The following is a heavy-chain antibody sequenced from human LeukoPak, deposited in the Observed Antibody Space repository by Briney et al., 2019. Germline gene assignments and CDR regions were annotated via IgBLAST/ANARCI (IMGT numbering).Heavy chain of an antibody. D-gene: IGHD2-21*02. CDR1: GGSISSYY. CDR3: ARFAYCGGHCWYYFDY. CDR2: IYSSGST. V-gene: IGHV4-59*01. Sequence: SETLSLACTVSGGSISSYYWSWIRQPPGKGLEWIGYIYSSGSTNYNPSLKSRITISVDTSKNQFSLKLSSVTAADTAVYYCARFAYCGGHCWYYFDYWGQGSLVTVSS. J-gene: IGHJ4*02.